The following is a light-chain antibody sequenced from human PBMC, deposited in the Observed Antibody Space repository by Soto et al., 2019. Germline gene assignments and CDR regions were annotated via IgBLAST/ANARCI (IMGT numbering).Light chain of an antibody. CDR1: QNINNY. Sequence: EIVLTQSPATLSLSPGERAALSCRASQNINNYLAWYQQKPGQAPRLLIFEASNRATGIPARFTGSGSGTDLTLTISRLEPEDSAVYYCQQRRNWPTFGQGTRVEV. V-gene: IGKV3-11*01. J-gene: IGKJ1*01. CDR2: EAS. CDR3: QQRRNWPT.